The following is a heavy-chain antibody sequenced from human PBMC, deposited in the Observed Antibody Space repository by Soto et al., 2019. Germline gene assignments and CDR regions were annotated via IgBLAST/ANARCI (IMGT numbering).Heavy chain of an antibody. CDR2: INAGNGNT. J-gene: IGHJ3*02. V-gene: IGHV1-3*01. CDR3: ARVNYDFWSGYYTERLGSASHI. D-gene: IGHD3-3*01. Sequence: GASVKVSCKASGYTFTSYAMHWVRQAPGQRLEWMGWINAGNGNTKYSQKFQGRVTITRDTSASTAYMELSSLRSEDTVVYYCARVNYDFWSGYYTERLGSASHICGQATMVT. CDR1: GYTFTSYA.